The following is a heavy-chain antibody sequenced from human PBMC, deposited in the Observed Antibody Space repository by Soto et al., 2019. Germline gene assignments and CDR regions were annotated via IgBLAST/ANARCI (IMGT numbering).Heavy chain of an antibody. Sequence: GTLSLTCTVSGGSISSSSYYWGWIRQPPGKGLEWIGSIYYSGSTYYNPSLKSRVTISVDTSKNQFSLKLSSVTAADTAVYYCARQGDYDSSGYYGWFDPWGQGTLVTVSS. J-gene: IGHJ5*02. D-gene: IGHD3-22*01. CDR3: ARQGDYDSSGYYGWFDP. V-gene: IGHV4-39*01. CDR2: IYYSGST. CDR1: GGSISSSSYY.